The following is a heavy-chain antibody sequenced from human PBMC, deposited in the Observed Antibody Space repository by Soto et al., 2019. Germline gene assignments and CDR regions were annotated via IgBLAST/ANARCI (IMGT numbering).Heavy chain of an antibody. V-gene: IGHV3-53*01. J-gene: IGHJ6*02. CDR1: GFSVSSKY. D-gene: IGHD2-2*01. CDR2: IYAGSIT. CDR3: ARDVILVVPAAKYYHGMDV. Sequence: GGSLRLSCAVSGFSVSSKYMSWVRQAAGKGLEWVSVIYAGSITFYADSVKGRFTISRDDSKNSLYLQMNSLRAEDTAVYYCARDVILVVPAAKYYHGMDVWGQGTTVTVYS.